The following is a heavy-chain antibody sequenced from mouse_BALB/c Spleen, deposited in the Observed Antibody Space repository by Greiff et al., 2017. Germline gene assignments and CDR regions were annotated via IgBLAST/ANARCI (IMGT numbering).Heavy chain of an antibody. J-gene: IGHJ2*01. Sequence: EVKLVESGGGLVKTGGSLKLSCAASGFAFSSYDMSWVRQTPEKRLEWVAYISSGGGSTYYPDTVKGRFTISRDNAKNTLYLQMSSLKSEDTAMYYCARKASIDYWGQGTTLTVSS. CDR2: ISSGGGST. CDR3: ARKASIDY. CDR1: GFAFSSYD. V-gene: IGHV5-12-1*01.